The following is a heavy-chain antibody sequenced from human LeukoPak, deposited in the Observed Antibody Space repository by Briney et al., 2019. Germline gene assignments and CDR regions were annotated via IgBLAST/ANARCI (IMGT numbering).Heavy chain of an antibody. CDR1: GGTFSSYA. CDR3: AGGEEWLVHSAIDY. Sequence: SVKVSCKASGGTFSSYAISWVRQAPGQGLEWMGGIIPIFGTANYAQKFQGRVTITADESTSTAYMELSSLRSEDTAVYYCAGGEEWLVHSAIDYWGQGTLVTVSS. CDR2: IIPIFGTA. J-gene: IGHJ4*02. D-gene: IGHD6-19*01. V-gene: IGHV1-69*01.